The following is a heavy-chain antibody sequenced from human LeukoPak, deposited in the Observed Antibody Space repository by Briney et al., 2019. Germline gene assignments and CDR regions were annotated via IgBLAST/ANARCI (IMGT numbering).Heavy chain of an antibody. V-gene: IGHV3-21*01. CDR3: AKDRVYASGSRDAFDI. Sequence: GGSLRLSCAASGFTFSSYSMNWVRQAPGKGLEWVSSISSSSNYIYYADSVKGRFTISRDNAKNSLYLQMNSLRAEDTAVYYCAKDRVYASGSRDAFDIWGQGTMVTVSS. CDR1: GFTFSSYS. CDR2: ISSSSNYI. D-gene: IGHD3-10*01. J-gene: IGHJ3*02.